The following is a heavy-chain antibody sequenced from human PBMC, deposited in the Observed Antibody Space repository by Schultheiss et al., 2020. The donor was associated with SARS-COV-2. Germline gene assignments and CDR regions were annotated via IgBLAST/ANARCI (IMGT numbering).Heavy chain of an antibody. J-gene: IGHJ6*02. V-gene: IGHV4-34*01. CDR1: GGSFSGYY. CDR2: INHSGST. Sequence: SETLSLTCAVYGGSFSGYYWSWIRQPPGKGLEWIGEINHSGSTNYNPSLKSRVTISVDTSKNQFSLKLSSVTAADTAVYYCARAVSYYYGMDVWGQGTTVTVSS. CDR3: ARAVSYYYGMDV.